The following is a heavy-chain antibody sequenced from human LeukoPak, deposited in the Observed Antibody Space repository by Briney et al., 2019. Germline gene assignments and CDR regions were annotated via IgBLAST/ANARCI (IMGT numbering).Heavy chain of an antibody. CDR1: GFTFSSYV. CDR3: AKGSSPYYFDY. Sequence: GGSLRLSCAASGFTFSSYVMSWVRQAPGKGLEWVAIISGSGGSIFYTDSVKGRFTISRDNSKNTLYLQMSSLRAEDTAVYYCAKGSSPYYFDYWGQGTLVTVSS. D-gene: IGHD1-26*01. CDR2: ISGSGGSI. V-gene: IGHV3-23*01. J-gene: IGHJ4*02.